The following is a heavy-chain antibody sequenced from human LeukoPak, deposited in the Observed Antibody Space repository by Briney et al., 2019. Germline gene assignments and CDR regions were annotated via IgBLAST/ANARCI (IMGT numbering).Heavy chain of an antibody. CDR1: GFTFSSYW. V-gene: IGHV3-7*01. D-gene: IGHD2-2*01. CDR3: ARVQVAVQSVFDYFDY. Sequence: SGGSLRLSCAASGFTFSSYWMSWVRQAPGKGLEWVANISPEGSDKYYKDSVKGRFTVSRDNAKDSLYLQMNSLRAEDTAVYFCARVQVAVQSVFDYFDYWGQGTLVTVSS. CDR2: ISPEGSDK. J-gene: IGHJ4*02.